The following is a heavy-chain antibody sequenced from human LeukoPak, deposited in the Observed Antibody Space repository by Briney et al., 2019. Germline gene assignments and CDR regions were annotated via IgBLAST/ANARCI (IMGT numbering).Heavy chain of an antibody. J-gene: IGHJ4*02. Sequence: SETLSLTCTVSGGSISSSSYYWGWIRQPPGKGLEWIGSIYYSGSTYYNPSLKSRVTISVDTSKNQFSLKLSSVTAAGTAVYYCARDLLYSSGWGIDYWGQGTLVTVSS. V-gene: IGHV4-39*07. CDR1: GGSISSSSYY. D-gene: IGHD6-19*01. CDR3: ARDLLYSSGWGIDY. CDR2: IYYSGST.